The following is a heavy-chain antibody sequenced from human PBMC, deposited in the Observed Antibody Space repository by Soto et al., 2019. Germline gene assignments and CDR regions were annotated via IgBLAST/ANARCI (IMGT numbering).Heavy chain of an antibody. CDR1: GGTFGNSA. Sequence: QVQLVQSGAEVKKPGSSVTVSCKASGGTFGNSAISWVRQAPGQGLEWMGGIIPIFSTPDYAQKLQGRVTITADESTSTAYKELTSLRSEDTAVYYCARDKDRQQIGGNYYYAIDVWGQGTTVTVSS. V-gene: IGHV1-69*12. CDR3: ARDKDRQQIGGNYYYAIDV. J-gene: IGHJ6*02. CDR2: IIPIFSTP.